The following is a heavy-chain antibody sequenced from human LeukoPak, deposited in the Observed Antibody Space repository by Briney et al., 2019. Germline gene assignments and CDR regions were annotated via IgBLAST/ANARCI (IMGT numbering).Heavy chain of an antibody. V-gene: IGHV3-33*01. CDR3: ASDPKYSNSWFFDY. Sequence: GGSLRLSCAASGFAFSRSGMHWVRQAPGKGLEWVAVVWYDGSNKHYADSVKGRFTISRDNSNNTLYLQMNSLRAEDTAVYYSASDPKYSNSWFFDYWGQGTLVTVSS. CDR1: GFAFSRSG. CDR2: VWYDGSNK. D-gene: IGHD6-13*01. J-gene: IGHJ4*02.